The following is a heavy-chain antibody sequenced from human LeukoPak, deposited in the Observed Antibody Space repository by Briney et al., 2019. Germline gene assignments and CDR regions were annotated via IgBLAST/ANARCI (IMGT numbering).Heavy chain of an antibody. Sequence: PSETLSLTCTVSGGSISSYYWSWIRQPPGKGLEWIGYIYYSGSTNYNPSLKSRVTISVDTSKNQFSLRLTSVTAADTAVFYCAQLSSKFDYWGQGTLVTVSS. D-gene: IGHD1-1*01. CDR2: IYYSGST. CDR1: GGSISSYY. V-gene: IGHV4-59*08. CDR3: AQLSSKFDY. J-gene: IGHJ4*02.